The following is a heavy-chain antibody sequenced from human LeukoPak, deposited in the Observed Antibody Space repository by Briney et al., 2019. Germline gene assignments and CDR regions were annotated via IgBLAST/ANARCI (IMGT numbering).Heavy chain of an antibody. CDR2: IRYDGSNK. CDR3: AKDTYGSGSYSTEIDY. V-gene: IGHV3-30*02. Sequence: PGGALILPCSASGFTFSSYGMHWVRQAPGKGLEGVAFIRYDGSNKYYADSVKGRFTISRDDSKNTLYLQMNSLRAEDTAVYYCAKDTYGSGSYSTEIDYWGQGTLVTVSS. J-gene: IGHJ4*02. CDR1: GFTFSSYG. D-gene: IGHD3-10*01.